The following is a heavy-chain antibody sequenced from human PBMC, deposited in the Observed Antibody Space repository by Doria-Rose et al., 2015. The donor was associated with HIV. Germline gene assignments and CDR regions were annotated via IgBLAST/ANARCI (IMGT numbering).Heavy chain of an antibody. CDR1: GFTFSSHR. Sequence: VQLVESGGGLVRPGGSLRLSCATSGFTFSSHRINWVRQAPGKGLEWVSSISSTSAYINYADSVRGRFPISRDNARNSLYLQMDSLRAEDTAIYYCATGVTLDYWGQGTLVTVSS. J-gene: IGHJ4*02. V-gene: IGHV3-21*01. CDR3: ATGVTLDY. CDR2: ISSTSAYI. D-gene: IGHD3-10*01.